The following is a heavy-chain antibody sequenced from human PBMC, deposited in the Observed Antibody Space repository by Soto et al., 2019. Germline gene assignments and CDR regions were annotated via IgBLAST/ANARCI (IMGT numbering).Heavy chain of an antibody. CDR3: AAEGRKPNCSGGSCYFDY. CDR2: IVVGSGNT. J-gene: IGHJ4*02. V-gene: IGHV1-58*01. Sequence: ASVKVSCKASGFTFTSSAVQWVRQARGQRLEWIGWIVVGSGNTNYAQKFQERDTITRDMSTSTAYMELSSLRSEDTAVYYCAAEGRKPNCSGGSCYFDYWGQGTLVTVSS. D-gene: IGHD2-15*01. CDR1: GFTFTSSA.